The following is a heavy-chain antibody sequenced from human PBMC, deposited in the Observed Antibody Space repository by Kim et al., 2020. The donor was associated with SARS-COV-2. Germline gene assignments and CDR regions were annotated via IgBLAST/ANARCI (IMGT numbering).Heavy chain of an antibody. Sequence: GGSLRLSCAASGFTFSSYAMSWVRQAPGKGLEWVSVINSGGSSTYYADSVKGRFTISRDNSKNTLYLKMNSLRAEDTAVYYCAKGPYGSGTYYSDYWGQGTLVTVSS. CDR2: INSGGSST. CDR3: AKGPYGSGTYYSDY. J-gene: IGHJ4*02. D-gene: IGHD3-10*01. V-gene: IGHV3-23*03. CDR1: GFTFSSYA.